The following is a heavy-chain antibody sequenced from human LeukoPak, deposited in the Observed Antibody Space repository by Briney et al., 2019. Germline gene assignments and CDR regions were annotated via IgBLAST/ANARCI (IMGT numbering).Heavy chain of an antibody. Sequence: GGSLRLSCAASGFTFSDYYMSWIRQAPGKGLEWVSYISSSSSYTNYADSVKGRFTISRDNAKNSLYLQMNSLRAGDTAVYYCARNAVSGSYSLYYFDYWGQGTLVTVSS. J-gene: IGHJ4*02. V-gene: IGHV3-11*06. CDR3: ARNAVSGSYSLYYFDY. D-gene: IGHD3-10*01. CDR1: GFTFSDYY. CDR2: ISSSSSYT.